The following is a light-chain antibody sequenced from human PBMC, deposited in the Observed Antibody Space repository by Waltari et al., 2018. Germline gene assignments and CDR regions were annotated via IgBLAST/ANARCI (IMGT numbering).Light chain of an antibody. J-gene: IGKJ2*01. CDR2: DAS. CDR3: QQFNTRYS. CDR1: RAIASN. Sequence: EIVMTQSPATLSVSPGGGATLSCRASRAIASNVAWYQQKPGPPLRLLIFDASTRATGIPERFSGSWSGTEFTLTISSLQSEDSAVYFCQQFNTRYSFGQGTKLEI. V-gene: IGKV3-15*01.